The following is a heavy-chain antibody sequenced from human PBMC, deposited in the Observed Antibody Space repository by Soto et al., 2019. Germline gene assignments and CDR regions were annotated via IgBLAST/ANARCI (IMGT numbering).Heavy chain of an antibody. CDR3: ARGGLLWFGELLPYYGMDV. V-gene: IGHV3-11*05. CDR1: GFTFSDYY. J-gene: IGHJ6*02. CDR2: ISSSSSYT. Sequence: QVQLVESGGGLVKPGGSLRLSCAASGFTFSDYYMSWIRQAPGKGLEWVSYISSSSSYTNYADSVKGRFTISRDNAKNSLYLQMNSLIAEDTAVYYCARGGLLWFGELLPYYGMDVWGQGTTVTVSS. D-gene: IGHD3-10*01.